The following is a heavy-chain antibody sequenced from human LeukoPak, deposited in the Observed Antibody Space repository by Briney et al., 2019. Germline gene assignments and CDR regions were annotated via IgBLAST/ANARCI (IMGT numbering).Heavy chain of an antibody. CDR3: AKDRYQLLYSYFDY. CDR1: GFTFSSYA. D-gene: IGHD2-2*02. CDR2: ISGSGGST. V-gene: IGHV3-23*01. J-gene: IGHJ4*02. Sequence: GGSLRLSCAASGFTFSSYAMSWVRQAPGKGLEWVSAISGSGGSTYYADSVKGRFTISRDNSKNTLYLQMNSLRAEGTAVYYCAKDRYQLLYSYFDYWGQGTLVTVSS.